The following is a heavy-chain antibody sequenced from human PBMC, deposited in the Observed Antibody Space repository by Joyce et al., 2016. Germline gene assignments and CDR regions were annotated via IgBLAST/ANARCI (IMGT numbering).Heavy chain of an antibody. D-gene: IGHD3-10*01. V-gene: IGHV1-69*01. J-gene: IGHJ6*02. CDR1: GGTFSNYG. CDR2: IIPIVGTK. Sequence: QVQLVQSGAEVKRPGSSVNVSCKASGGTFSNYGINWVRQAPGQGLEWMGGIIPIVGTKNCAQKFQGRVTITADESTTTAILELSSLRSEDTAVYYCARGTAGTYSSLDVWGQGTTVTVSS. CDR3: ARGTAGTYSSLDV.